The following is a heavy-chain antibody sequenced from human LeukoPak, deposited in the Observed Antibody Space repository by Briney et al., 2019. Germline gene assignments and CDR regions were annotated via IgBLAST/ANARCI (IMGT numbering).Heavy chain of an antibody. V-gene: IGHV4-39*07. CDR3: ARAPCSGGSCPYWYFDL. CDR2: IYYMGTT. J-gene: IGHJ2*01. Sequence: PSETLSLTCTVSGGFITSSDYYWGWIRQPPGKGLEWIGNIYYMGTTYHNPSLKRRVTISVDASKNQFSLKLSSVTAADTAVYYCARAPCSGGSCPYWYFDLWGRGTLVTVSS. D-gene: IGHD2-15*01. CDR1: GGFITSSDYY.